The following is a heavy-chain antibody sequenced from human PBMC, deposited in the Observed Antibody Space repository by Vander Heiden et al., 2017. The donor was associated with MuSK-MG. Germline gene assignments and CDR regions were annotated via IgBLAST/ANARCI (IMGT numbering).Heavy chain of an antibody. CDR1: GFTFSSSA. D-gene: IGHD6-13*01. V-gene: IGHV3-30-3*01. CDR2: ISYDGSNK. J-gene: IGHJ6*02. Sequence: QVQLVESGGGVVQPGRSLRLSCAASGFTFSSSAMHWVRQATGKGLEWVAVISYDGSNKYYEDSVKGRFTISRDNSKNTLYLQMNSLRAEDTAVYYCAGGGGAAGTYYYYYGMDVWGQGTTVTVSS. CDR3: AGGGGAAGTYYYYYGMDV.